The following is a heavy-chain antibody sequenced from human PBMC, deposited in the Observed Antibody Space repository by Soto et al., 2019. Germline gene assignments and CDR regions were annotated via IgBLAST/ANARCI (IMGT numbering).Heavy chain of an antibody. D-gene: IGHD6-25*01. Sequence: SETPSLTCSVSGDSMRGYHFYCGWIRQAPGKGLEWIGSAYFSGGNTYYNPPLKSRVSISVDTSKNEFSLSLTSLTAADTAVYFCAYGSSSAWIDYWGQGTPATVSS. V-gene: IGHV4-39*05. CDR3: AYGSSSAWIDY. J-gene: IGHJ4*02. CDR1: GDSMRGYHFY. CDR2: AYFSGGNT.